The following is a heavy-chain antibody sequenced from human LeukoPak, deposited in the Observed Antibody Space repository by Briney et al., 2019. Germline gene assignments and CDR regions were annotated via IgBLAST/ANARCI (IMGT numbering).Heavy chain of an antibody. CDR2: IILILGSA. D-gene: IGHD2/OR15-2a*01. V-gene: IGHV1-69*01. Sequence: SVKVSCKASGGTFRRYGFSWVRQAPGQGLEWMGGIILILGSANYAQKFQGRVTITADEFTSTAYMELSSLRSEDTAVYYCAREGEGWGDYFRYFQHWGQGTLVTVSS. J-gene: IGHJ1*01. CDR1: GGTFRRYG. CDR3: AREGEGWGDYFRYFQH.